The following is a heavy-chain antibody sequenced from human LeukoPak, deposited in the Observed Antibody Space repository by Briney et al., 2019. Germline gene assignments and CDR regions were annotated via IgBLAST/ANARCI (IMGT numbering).Heavy chain of an antibody. CDR2: INPNSGGT. CDR3: AREQHRTAEYFQH. V-gene: IGHV1-2*02. J-gene: IGHJ1*01. Sequence: GASVKVSCKASGYTFTSYGISWVRQAPGQGLEWMGWINPNSGGTNYAQKFQGRVTMTRDTSISTAYMELSRLRSDDTAVYYCAREQHRTAEYFQHWGQGTLVTVSS. D-gene: IGHD6-13*01. CDR1: GYTFTSYG.